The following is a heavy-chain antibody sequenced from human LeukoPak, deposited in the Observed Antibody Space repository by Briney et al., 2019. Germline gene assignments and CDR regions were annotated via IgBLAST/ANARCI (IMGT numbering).Heavy chain of an antibody. J-gene: IGHJ4*02. CDR3: AGCTATVTTTSHYFGY. CDR2: ISGSGGST. V-gene: IGHV3-23*01. CDR1: GFTFSSYA. D-gene: IGHD4-17*01. Sequence: GESLRLSCAASGFTFSSYAMSWVRQAPGKGLEWVSAISGSGGSTYYADSVKGRLTISRDNSKNTLYLQMNSLRAEDTAVYYCAGCTATVTTTSHYFGYWGQGTLVTVSS.